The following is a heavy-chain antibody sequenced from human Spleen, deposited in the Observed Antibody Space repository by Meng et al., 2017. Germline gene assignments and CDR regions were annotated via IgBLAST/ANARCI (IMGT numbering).Heavy chain of an antibody. V-gene: IGHV3-74*01. CDR1: GFTFSSYW. J-gene: IGHJ4*02. D-gene: IGHD6-13*01. CDR2: INTDGSTT. CDR3: ARDLGGIFAY. Sequence: GESLKISCAASGFTFSSYWMHWVRQDPGKGLVWVSRINTDGSTTSYADSVKGRFTISRDNTKNTLYLQMNSLRDEDTAVYCCARDLGGIFAYWGQGALVTVSS.